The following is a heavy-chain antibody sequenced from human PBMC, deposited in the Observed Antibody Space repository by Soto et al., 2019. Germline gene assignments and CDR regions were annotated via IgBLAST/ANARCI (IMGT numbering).Heavy chain of an antibody. Sequence: SETLSLTCAVYGGSFSGYYWSWIRQPPGKGLEWIGEINHSGSTNYNPSQKSRVTISEDTSKNQFSLKLSSVTAADTAVYYCARQIVVVPAAIDWFDPWGQGTLVTVSS. CDR3: ARQIVVVPAAIDWFDP. V-gene: IGHV4-34*01. CDR2: INHSGST. J-gene: IGHJ5*02. D-gene: IGHD2-2*01. CDR1: GGSFSGYY.